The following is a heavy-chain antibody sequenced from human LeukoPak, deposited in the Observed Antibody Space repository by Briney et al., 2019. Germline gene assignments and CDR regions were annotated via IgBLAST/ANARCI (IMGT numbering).Heavy chain of an antibody. CDR1: GGSISSNNYY. V-gene: IGHV4-39*01. J-gene: IGHJ5*02. D-gene: IGHD5-12*01. Sequence: PSETLSLTCTVSGGSISSNNYYWDWIRQPPGRGLEWIGTIYYSGSTYYTPSLKSRVTISVDTSKNQFSLKLSSVTAADTAVYYCARRLTPLKVDIVANGWFDPWGQGILVTVSS. CDR3: ARRLTPLKVDIVANGWFDP. CDR2: IYYSGST.